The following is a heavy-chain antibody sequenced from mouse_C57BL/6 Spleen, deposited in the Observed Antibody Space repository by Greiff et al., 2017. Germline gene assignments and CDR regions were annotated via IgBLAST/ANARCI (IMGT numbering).Heavy chain of an antibody. CDR1: GFTFSDYG. J-gene: IGHJ4*01. Sequence: EVQGVESGGGLVKPGGSLKLSCAASGFTFSDYGMHWVRQAPEKGLEWVAYISSGSSTIYYADTVKGRFTISRDNAKNTLFLQMTSLRSEDTAMYYCARGNYDGYYYFDYWGQGTSVTVSS. CDR2: ISSGSSTI. D-gene: IGHD2-3*01. CDR3: ARGNYDGYYYFDY. V-gene: IGHV5-17*01.